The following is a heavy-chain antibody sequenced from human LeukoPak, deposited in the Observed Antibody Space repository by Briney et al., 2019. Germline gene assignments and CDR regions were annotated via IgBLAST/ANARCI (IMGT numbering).Heavy chain of an antibody. CDR1: GFTFSSYA. Sequence: PGGSLRLSCAASGFTFSSYAMHWVRQAPGKGLEYVSAISSNGGSTYYANSVKGRFTISRDNSKNTLYLQMGSLRAEDMAVYYCARPDFWSGYYDYWGQGTLVTVSS. CDR2: ISSNGGST. D-gene: IGHD3-3*01. CDR3: ARPDFWSGYYDY. V-gene: IGHV3-64*01. J-gene: IGHJ4*02.